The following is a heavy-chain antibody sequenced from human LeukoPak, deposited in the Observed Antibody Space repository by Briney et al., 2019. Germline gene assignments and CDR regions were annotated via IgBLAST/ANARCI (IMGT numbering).Heavy chain of an antibody. CDR3: AKDHGYHSLSYYFDY. V-gene: IGHV1-46*01. D-gene: IGHD5-18*01. J-gene: IGHJ4*02. CDR2: INPSGGST. Sequence: ASVKVSCKASGYTFTSYYMHWVRQAPGQGLEWMGIINPSGGSTSYAQKFQGRVTMTRDTSTSTVYMELSSLRSEDTAVYYCAKDHGYHSLSYYFDYWGQGTLVTVSS. CDR1: GYTFTSYY.